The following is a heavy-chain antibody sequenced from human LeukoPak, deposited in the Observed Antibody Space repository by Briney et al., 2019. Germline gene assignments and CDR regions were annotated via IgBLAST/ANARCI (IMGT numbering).Heavy chain of an antibody. CDR2: IKQDGSEK. J-gene: IGHJ6*03. CDR1: GFTFSSYW. Sequence: GGSLRLSCASSGFTFSSYWVTWVRQAPGKGLEWVASIKQDGSEKYNVDSVKGRFTISRDNAKRSLYLQMNSLRAEDTAVYYCARGAFLMDAWGKGTTVTVSS. V-gene: IGHV3-7*01. D-gene: IGHD2/OR15-2a*01. CDR3: ARGAFLMDA.